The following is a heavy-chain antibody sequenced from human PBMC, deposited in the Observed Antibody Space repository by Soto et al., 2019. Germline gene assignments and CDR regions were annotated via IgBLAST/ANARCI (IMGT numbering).Heavy chain of an antibody. CDR2: IRSKAYGGTT. Sequence: GGSLRLSCTASGFTFGDYAMSWFRQAPGKGLEWVGFIRSKAYGGTTEYAASVKGRFTISRDDSKSIAYLQMNSLKTEDTAVYYCTRDRPFRGLWFGELSLWGQGTLVTVSS. J-gene: IGHJ4*02. CDR1: GFTFGDYA. V-gene: IGHV3-49*03. CDR3: TRDRPFRGLWFGELSL. D-gene: IGHD3-10*01.